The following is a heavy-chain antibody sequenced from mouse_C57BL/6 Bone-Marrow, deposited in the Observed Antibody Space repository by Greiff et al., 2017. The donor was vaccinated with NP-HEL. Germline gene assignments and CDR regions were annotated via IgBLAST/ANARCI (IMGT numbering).Heavy chain of an antibody. CDR1: GYTFTSYW. CDR3: ANYDYGAY. Sequence: QVQLQQSGAELVKPGASVKVSCKASGYTFTSYWMHWVKQRPGQGLEWLGRIHPSDSDTNYNQKFKGKATLTVDKSSSTAYMQLSSLTSEDSAVYYCANYDYGAYWGQGTLVTVSA. J-gene: IGHJ3*01. CDR2: IHPSDSDT. D-gene: IGHD2-4*01. V-gene: IGHV1-74*01.